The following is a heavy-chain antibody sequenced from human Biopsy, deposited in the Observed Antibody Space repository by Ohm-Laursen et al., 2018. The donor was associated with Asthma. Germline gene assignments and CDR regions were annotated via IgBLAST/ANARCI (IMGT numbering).Heavy chain of an antibody. D-gene: IGHD6-19*01. Sequence: GSLRLSCAASGFTFSDYYMSWIRQAQGKGLEWISYINGKSNSIEYADSVKGRFTISRDNAKNSLYLQMNSLRAEDTAVYYCARDSYSSGLYDDFESWGQGTLVTVSS. J-gene: IGHJ4*02. CDR3: ARDSYSSGLYDDFES. CDR1: GFTFSDYY. CDR2: INGKSNSI. V-gene: IGHV3-11*01.